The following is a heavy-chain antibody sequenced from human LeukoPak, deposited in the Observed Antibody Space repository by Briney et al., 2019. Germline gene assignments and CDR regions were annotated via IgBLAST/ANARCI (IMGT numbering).Heavy chain of an antibody. CDR1: GGSISSYY. CDR3: ASRVYYYGSSGYYLFDY. V-gene: IGHV4-59*12. D-gene: IGHD3-22*01. J-gene: IGHJ4*02. CDR2: IYYSGST. Sequence: SETLSLTCTVSGGSISSYYWSWIRQPPGKGLEWIGYIYYSGSTNYNPSLKSRVTISVDTSKNQFSLKLSSVTAADTAVYYCASRVYYYGSSGYYLFDYWGQGTLVTVSS.